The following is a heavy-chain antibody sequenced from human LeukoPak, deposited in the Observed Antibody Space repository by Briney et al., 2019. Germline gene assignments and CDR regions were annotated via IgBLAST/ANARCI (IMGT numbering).Heavy chain of an antibody. Sequence: GGSLRLSCAASGFTFSSYAMSWVRQAPGKGLEWVSAGSGSGGSTNYEDPVKGRFTISRDNSKNTLYLQMKSLGAEDKAVYYCAKVIGSRFGESLDAFDIWGQGTMVTVSS. V-gene: IGHV3-23*01. CDR3: AKVIGSRFGESLDAFDI. J-gene: IGHJ3*02. CDR2: GSGSGGST. D-gene: IGHD3-10*01. CDR1: GFTFSSYA.